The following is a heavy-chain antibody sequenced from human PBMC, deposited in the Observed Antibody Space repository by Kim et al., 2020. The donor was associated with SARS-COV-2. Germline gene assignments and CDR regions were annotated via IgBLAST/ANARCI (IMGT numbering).Heavy chain of an antibody. V-gene: IGHV3-49*02. J-gene: IGHJ6*03. Sequence: YSAAVKGRFTASRDDSKGIVYLQMNSLKTEDTAVYYCSRVPSDFYYYMDVWGKGTTVTVSS. CDR3: SRVPSDFYYYMDV.